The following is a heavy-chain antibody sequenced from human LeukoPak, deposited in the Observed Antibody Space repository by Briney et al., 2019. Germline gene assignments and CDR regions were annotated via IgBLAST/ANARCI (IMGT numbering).Heavy chain of an antibody. CDR3: ARSNCGGDCSSYYFDY. D-gene: IGHD2-21*02. V-gene: IGHV5-51*01. Sequence: GESLKISCKGSGYSFTSYWIGWVRQMPGKGLEWMGIIYPGDSDTRYSPSFQGQVTISADKSISTAYLQWSSLKASDTAMYYCARSNCGGDCSSYYFDYWGQGTLVTVSS. CDR1: GYSFTSYW. CDR2: IYPGDSDT. J-gene: IGHJ4*02.